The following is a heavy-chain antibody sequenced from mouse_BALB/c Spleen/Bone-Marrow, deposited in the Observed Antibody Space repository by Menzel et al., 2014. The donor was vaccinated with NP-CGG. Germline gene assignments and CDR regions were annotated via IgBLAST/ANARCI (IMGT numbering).Heavy chain of an antibody. D-gene: IGHD2-2*01. CDR3: TRGDGYGGFAY. CDR2: IHPSDSET. J-gene: IGHJ3*01. Sequence: VQLVESGAELVRPGASVKLSCKTSGYSFTTYWMNWVKQRPGQGLEWIGMIHPSDSETKLNQKFKDKATLTVDKSSNTAYMQLNSPTSEDSAVYYCTRGDGYGGFAYWGQGTLVTVSA. V-gene: IGHV1-61*01. CDR1: GYSFTTYW.